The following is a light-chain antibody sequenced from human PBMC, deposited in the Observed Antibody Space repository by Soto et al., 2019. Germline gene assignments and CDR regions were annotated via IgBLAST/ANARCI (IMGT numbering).Light chain of an antibody. CDR3: AAWDDSLKAVV. CDR1: SSNIGRNT. J-gene: IGLJ2*01. Sequence: VLTQPPSASGTPGQRVTISCSGSSSNIGRNTVNWYQQLPGTAPKLLIYSNNQRPSGVPDRFSGSKSGTSASLAISGLRSEDEADYCCAAWDDSLKAVVFGGGTKLTVL. CDR2: SNN. V-gene: IGLV1-44*01.